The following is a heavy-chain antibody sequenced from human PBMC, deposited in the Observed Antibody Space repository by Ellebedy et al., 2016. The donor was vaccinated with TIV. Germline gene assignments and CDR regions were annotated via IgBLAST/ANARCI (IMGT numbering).Heavy chain of an antibody. D-gene: IGHD1/OR15-1a*01. CDR3: ARDHNWNTPTYYYYGMDV. J-gene: IGHJ6*02. V-gene: IGHV3-33*08. Sequence: GGSLRLSCAASGFTFSSYGMHWVRQAPGKGLEWVAVIWYDGSNQYYADSVKGRFTISRDNAKNSLYLQMNSLRDEDTAVYYCARDHNWNTPTYYYYGMDVWGQGTTVTVSS. CDR2: IWYDGSNQ. CDR1: GFTFSSYG.